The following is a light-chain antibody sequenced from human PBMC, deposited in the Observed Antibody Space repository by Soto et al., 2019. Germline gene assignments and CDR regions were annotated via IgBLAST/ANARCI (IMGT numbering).Light chain of an antibody. CDR3: HSYYSSLSGMV. V-gene: IGLV1-40*01. Sequence: QSVLTQPPSVSGAPGQRVTISCTGSSSNIGAGYEVHWYQQLPGTAPKLLIYGDRYRPSGVPDRFSGSKSGTSVSLAITGLQPEDDADYHCHSYYSSLSGMVFGAGTKLTVL. J-gene: IGLJ3*02. CDR2: GDR. CDR1: SSNIGAGYE.